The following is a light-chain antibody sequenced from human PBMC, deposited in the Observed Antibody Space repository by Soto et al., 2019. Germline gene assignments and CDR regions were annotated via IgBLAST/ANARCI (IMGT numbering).Light chain of an antibody. J-gene: IGKJ3*01. V-gene: IGKV3-20*01. Sequence: EIVLMQSPGTLSLSPGEGATLSCRASQSVNSNYLAWYQQKPGQAPTVLIFATSRRATGVPDRFSGSGSGTDFALTISRLETDDFAVYYCQQYGSSQFTFGPGTKVNSK. CDR3: QQYGSSQFT. CDR2: ATS. CDR1: QSVNSNY.